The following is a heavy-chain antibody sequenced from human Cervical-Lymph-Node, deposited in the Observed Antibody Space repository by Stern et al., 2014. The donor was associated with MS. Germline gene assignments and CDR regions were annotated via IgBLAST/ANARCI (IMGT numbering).Heavy chain of an antibody. V-gene: IGHV3-21*01. Sequence: VQLVQSGGGLVKPGGSLRLSCAASGFTFSDYTMNWVRQAPGKGLEWVSSISRSTANIYYADSLKGRFTISRDNAKNSLYLEMNGLRAEDTAVYYCARGLKLSGAMQYYYYGMDVWGQGTTVTVSS. J-gene: IGHJ6*02. CDR2: ISRSTANI. D-gene: IGHD2-2*01. CDR1: GFTFSDYT. CDR3: ARGLKLSGAMQYYYYGMDV.